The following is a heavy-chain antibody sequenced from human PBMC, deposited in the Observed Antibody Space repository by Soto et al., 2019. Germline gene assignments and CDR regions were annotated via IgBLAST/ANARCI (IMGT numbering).Heavy chain of an antibody. D-gene: IGHD3-3*01. J-gene: IGHJ4*02. V-gene: IGHV1-69*06. CDR1: GGTFSSYA. CDR3: ARDNRRDDFWSRDFDY. Sequence: VKVSCKASGGTFSSYAISWVRQAPGQGLEWMGGVISIFGTANYAQKFHGRVTITADKSTSTAYMELSSLRSEDTAVYYCARDNRRDDFWSRDFDYWGQGTLVTVSS. CDR2: VISIFGTA.